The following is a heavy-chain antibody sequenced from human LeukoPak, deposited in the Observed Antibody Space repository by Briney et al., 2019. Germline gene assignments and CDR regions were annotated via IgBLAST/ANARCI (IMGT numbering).Heavy chain of an antibody. Sequence: PSETLSLTCAVYGGSFSGYYWSWIRQPPGKGLEWIGEINHRGSTNYNPSLKSRVTISVDTSTNQFSLKLSSVTAADTAVYYCARVTGYSSSWYSGYYMDVWGKGTTVTVSS. CDR1: GGSFSGYY. D-gene: IGHD6-13*01. J-gene: IGHJ6*03. CDR2: INHRGST. CDR3: ARVTGYSSSWYSGYYMDV. V-gene: IGHV4-34*01.